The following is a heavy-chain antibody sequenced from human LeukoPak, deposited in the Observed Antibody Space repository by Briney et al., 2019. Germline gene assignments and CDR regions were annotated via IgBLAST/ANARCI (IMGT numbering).Heavy chain of an antibody. CDR2: INPNSGGA. V-gene: IGHV1-2*02. J-gene: IGHJ4*02. CDR3: ALFDF. CDR1: GYTFTGYY. Sequence: GASVKVSCKPSGYTFTGYYVHWVRQAPGQGLEWMGWINPNSGGADYTPKFQGRVIMTSDTSITTAYMELINLESDDTAAYYCALFDFWGQGTQVTVSS.